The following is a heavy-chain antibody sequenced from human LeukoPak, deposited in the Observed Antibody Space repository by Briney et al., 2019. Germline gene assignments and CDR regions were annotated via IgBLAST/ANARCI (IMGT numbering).Heavy chain of an antibody. CDR3: ARVSTTVTTFRFGMDV. Sequence: GGSLRLSCAASGFTFSSYAMHWVRQAPGKGLEYVSAISSNGGSTYYANSVKGRFTISRDNSKNTLYLQMGNLRAEDMAVYYCARVSTTVTTFRFGMDVWGQGTTVTVSS. CDR1: GFTFSSYA. V-gene: IGHV3-64*01. J-gene: IGHJ6*02. CDR2: ISSNGGST. D-gene: IGHD4-17*01.